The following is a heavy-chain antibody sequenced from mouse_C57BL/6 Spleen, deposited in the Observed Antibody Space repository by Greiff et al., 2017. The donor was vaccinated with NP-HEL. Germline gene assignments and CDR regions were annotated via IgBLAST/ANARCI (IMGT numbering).Heavy chain of an antibody. J-gene: IGHJ4*01. CDR2: ISSGSSTI. CDR1: GFTFSDYG. V-gene: IGHV5-17*01. Sequence: EVKLVESGGGLVKPGGSLKLSCAASGFTFSDYGMHWVRQAPEKGLEWVAYISSGSSTIYYADTVKGRFTISRDNAKNTLFLQMTSLRSEDTAMYYCARGGNWDEENAMDYWGQGTSVTVSS. CDR3: ARGGNWDEENAMDY. D-gene: IGHD4-1*01.